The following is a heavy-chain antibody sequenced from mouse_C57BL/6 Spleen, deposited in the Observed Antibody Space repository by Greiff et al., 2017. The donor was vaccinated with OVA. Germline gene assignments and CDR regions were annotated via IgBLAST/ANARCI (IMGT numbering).Heavy chain of an antibody. CDR1: GYTFTDYY. Sequence: EVQLQQSGPELVKPGASVKISCKASGYTFTDYYMNWVKQSHGKSLEWIGDINPNNGGTSYNQKFKGKATLTVDKSSSTAYMELRSLTSEDSAVYYCARYGDYRSFFAYWGQGTLVTVSA. J-gene: IGHJ3*01. V-gene: IGHV1-26*01. CDR3: ARYGDYRSFFAY. CDR2: INPNNGGT. D-gene: IGHD2-13*01.